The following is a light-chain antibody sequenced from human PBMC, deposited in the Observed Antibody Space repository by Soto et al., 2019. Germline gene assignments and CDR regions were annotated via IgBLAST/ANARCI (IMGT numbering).Light chain of an antibody. CDR3: QQYNDWPLT. CDR1: QNISNY. V-gene: IGKV3-15*01. CDR2: GAF. J-gene: IGKJ1*01. Sequence: IVLTQSPATLSVSPGERATLSCRASQNISNYLIWYQQKPGQAPSLLIYGAFTRATGIPARFSGTGSGTEFTLTISSLQSEDFALYYCQQYNDWPLTFGQGTKVDIK.